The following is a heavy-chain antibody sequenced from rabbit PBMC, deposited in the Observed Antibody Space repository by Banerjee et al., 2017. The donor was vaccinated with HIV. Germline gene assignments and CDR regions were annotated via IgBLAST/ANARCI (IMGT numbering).Heavy chain of an antibody. D-gene: IGHD8-1*01. CDR3: ARDTGSSFSSYGMDL. V-gene: IGHV1S40*01. J-gene: IGHJ6*01. CDR1: GFSFSISSY. CDR2: IDAGSSGFT. Sequence: QSLEESGGDLVKPGASLTLTCTASGFSFSISSYMCWVRQAPGKGLEWMACIDAGSSGFTYFATWAKGRFTISKISSTTVTLQMTSLTVADTATYFCARDTGSSFSSYGMDLWGPGTLVTVS.